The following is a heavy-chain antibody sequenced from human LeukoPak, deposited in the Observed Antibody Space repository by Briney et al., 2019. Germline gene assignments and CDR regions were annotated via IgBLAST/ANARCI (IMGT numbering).Heavy chain of an antibody. D-gene: IGHD5-18*01. CDR2: IYSRGDT. Sequence: GGSLRLSCAASEFIVSINYMTWVRQAPGKGLEWVSLIYSRGDTKYAESLKGRFTVSRDNSKNTLYLQMSSLRTEDTAVYYCARDQVYSYGLRDYYYYMDVWGKGTTITVSS. CDR1: EFIVSINY. V-gene: IGHV3-53*01. CDR3: ARDQVYSYGLRDYYYYMDV. J-gene: IGHJ6*03.